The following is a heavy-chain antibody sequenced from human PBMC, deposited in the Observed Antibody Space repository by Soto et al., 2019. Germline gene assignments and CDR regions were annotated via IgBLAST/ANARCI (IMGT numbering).Heavy chain of an antibody. D-gene: IGHD2-2*01. CDR1: GGTFSTYT. V-gene: IGHV1-69*12. J-gene: IGHJ6*02. CDR2: IIPMFGTA. Sequence: QVQLVQSGAEVKKPGSSVKVSCKASGGTFSTYTINWVRQAPGQGLEWMGGIIPMFGTANYAQKFQGRVTITADESTSTAYMELSSLRYEDTAVYYCARRYCISTSCHYYGMDVWGQGTTVTVSS. CDR3: ARRYCISTSCHYYGMDV.